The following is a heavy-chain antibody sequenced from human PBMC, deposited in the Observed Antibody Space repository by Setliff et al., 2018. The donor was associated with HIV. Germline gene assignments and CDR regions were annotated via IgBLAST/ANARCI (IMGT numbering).Heavy chain of an antibody. CDR2: IESKTDGGTI. D-gene: IGHD3-22*01. V-gene: IGHV3-15*04. Sequence: GGSLRLSCAASGFTFSKAWINWVRQAPGKGLDWVGRIESKTDGGTIDYAAPVKGRFTISRDDSEDMLYLQMNSLKTEDTAVYYCTTANYFDLRSPLGNYYDHRDVCVKRTSVTVAS. J-gene: IGHJ6*03. CDR3: TTANYFDLRSPLGNYYDHRDV. CDR1: GFTFSKAW.